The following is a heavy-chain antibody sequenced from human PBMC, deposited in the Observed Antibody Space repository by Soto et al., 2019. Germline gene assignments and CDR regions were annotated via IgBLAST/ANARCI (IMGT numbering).Heavy chain of an antibody. V-gene: IGHV3-53*01. D-gene: IGHD6-19*01. CDR3: AREGSSGYYYYYGMDV. CDR1: GFTVSSNY. J-gene: IGHJ6*02. CDR2: IDSGGST. Sequence: EVQLVESGGGLIQPGGSLRLSCAASGFTVSSNYMSWVRQAPGEGLEWVSVIDSGGSTYYADSVKGRFTISRDNSKNTLYLQMNSLRAEDTAVYYCAREGSSGYYYYYGMDVWSQGTTVTVSS.